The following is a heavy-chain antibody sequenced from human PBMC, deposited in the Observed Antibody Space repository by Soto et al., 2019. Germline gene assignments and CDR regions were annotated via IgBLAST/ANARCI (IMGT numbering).Heavy chain of an antibody. V-gene: IGHV1-69*13. Sequence: SVKVSCKASGGTFCSYAISWVRQAPGHPLEWMGGIIPIFGTANYAQKFQDRVTITADESTSRAYMELSSLRSKDTAVYYCARTPDCGGDCYYFGYWRQVTRVTVSS. CDR1: GGTFCSYA. CDR3: ARTPDCGGDCYYFGY. D-gene: IGHD2-21*02. CDR2: IIPIFGTA. J-gene: IGHJ4*02.